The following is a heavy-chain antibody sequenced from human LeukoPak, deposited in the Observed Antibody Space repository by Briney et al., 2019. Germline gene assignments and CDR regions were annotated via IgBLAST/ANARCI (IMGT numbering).Heavy chain of an antibody. D-gene: IGHD6-19*01. Sequence: GGSLRLSCAASGFTFSSHSMNWVRQAPGKGLEWVSYISSSSSTIYYADSVKGRFTISRDNAKNSLYLQMNSLRAEDTAVYYCARGMSSGRYAVDIWGQGTMVTVSS. V-gene: IGHV3-48*01. J-gene: IGHJ3*02. CDR2: ISSSSSTI. CDR1: GFTFSSHS. CDR3: ARGMSSGRYAVDI.